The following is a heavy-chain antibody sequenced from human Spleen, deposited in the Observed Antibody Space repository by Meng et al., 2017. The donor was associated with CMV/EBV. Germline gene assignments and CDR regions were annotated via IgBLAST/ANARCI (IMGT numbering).Heavy chain of an antibody. CDR3: ANYHFDFWSGYPWFDP. D-gene: IGHD3-3*01. V-gene: IGHV4-31*02. CDR2: TYYSGST. J-gene: IGHJ5*02. Sequence: SISRGSYYWTWVRQHPGKVLEWIGYTYYSGSTSYNPSVKSRVSISVDTSKNQFSLNLRALTAADTAVYYCANYHFDFWSGYPWFDPWGQGTLVTVSS. CDR1: SISRGSYY.